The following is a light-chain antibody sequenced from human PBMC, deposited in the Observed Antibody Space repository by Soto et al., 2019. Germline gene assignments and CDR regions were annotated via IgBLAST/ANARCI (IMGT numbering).Light chain of an antibody. CDR2: DSS. J-gene: IGKJ2*01. V-gene: IGKV3-11*01. Sequence: EIVLTQSPATLSLSPGERATLSCRASQTVSSYVAWYQQRHGQAPRLVIYDSSNRAPGVPARFSGSGSGTQFTLTISSLEPEDSAVYYCQQRYDRPPYTFGQGTKTRDQT. CDR1: QTVSSY. CDR3: QQRYDRPPYT.